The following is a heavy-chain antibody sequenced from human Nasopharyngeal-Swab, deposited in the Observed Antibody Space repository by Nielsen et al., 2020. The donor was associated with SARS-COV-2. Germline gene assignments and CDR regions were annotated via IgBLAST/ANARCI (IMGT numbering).Heavy chain of an antibody. J-gene: IGHJ6*03. CDR1: GVSISNYC. CDR3: ARVTKDIVVVPAAIRLNYYYYMDV. D-gene: IGHD2-2*02. Sequence: SETLSLTCIVSGVSISNYCWSWIRQPAEKGLEWIGRMYNSGSTNYNPSLKSRVTISVDTSKNQFSLKLSSVTAADTAVYYCARVTKDIVVVPAAIRLNYYYYMDVWGKGTTVTVSS. V-gene: IGHV4-4*07. CDR2: MYNSGST.